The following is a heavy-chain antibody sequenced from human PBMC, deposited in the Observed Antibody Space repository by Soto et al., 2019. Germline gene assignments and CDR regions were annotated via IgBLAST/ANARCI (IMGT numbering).Heavy chain of an antibody. D-gene: IGHD2-15*01. Sequence: SETLSLTCTVSGGSISSSSYYWGWIRQSPGKGLEWIGSIYYSGSTYYNPSLKSRVTISVDTSKNQFSLKLSSVTAADTAVYYCARPHSRIASWFDPWGQGTLVTVSS. CDR3: ARPHSRIASWFDP. CDR2: IYYSGST. V-gene: IGHV4-39*01. J-gene: IGHJ5*02. CDR1: GGSISSSSYY.